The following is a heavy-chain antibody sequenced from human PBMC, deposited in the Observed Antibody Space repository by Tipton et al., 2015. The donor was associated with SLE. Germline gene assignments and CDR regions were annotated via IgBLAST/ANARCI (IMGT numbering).Heavy chain of an antibody. CDR3: ARGMGWGDAFDI. V-gene: IGHV4-39*07. CDR1: GGSISSSSYY. Sequence: TLSLTCTVSGGSISSSSYYWGWIRQPPGTGLEWIGSIYYSGSTNYNPSLKSRVTISVDTSKNQFSLKLSSVTAADTAVYYCARGMGWGDAFDIWGQGTMVTVSS. D-gene: IGHD7-27*01. CDR2: IYYSGST. J-gene: IGHJ3*02.